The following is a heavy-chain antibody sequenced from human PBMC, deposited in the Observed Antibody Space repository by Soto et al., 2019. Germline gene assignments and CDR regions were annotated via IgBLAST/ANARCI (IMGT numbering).Heavy chain of an antibody. Sequence: ASVKVSCKASGYTFTSYSMLWVRQAPGQGLEWMGIINPSSGGTSYAQKFQGRVTMTRDTSTSTTYMELSSLTSDDTAVYYCARGYISGWLRNDYWGQGTLVTVS. CDR1: GYTFTSYS. V-gene: IGHV1-46*03. CDR2: INPSSGGT. D-gene: IGHD6-19*01. CDR3: ARGYISGWLRNDY. J-gene: IGHJ4*02.